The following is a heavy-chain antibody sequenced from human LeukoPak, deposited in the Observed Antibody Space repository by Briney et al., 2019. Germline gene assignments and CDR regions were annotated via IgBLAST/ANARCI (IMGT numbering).Heavy chain of an antibody. D-gene: IGHD6-13*01. CDR3: ARDPRYSSSWYEDY. J-gene: IGHJ4*02. Sequence: GASVKVSCKASGGTFSSYAISWVRQAPGQGLEWMGGIIPIFGTANYAQKFQGRVTITADESTSTAYMELSSLRSEDTAVYYCARDPRYSSSWYEDYWGQGTLVTVSS. CDR2: IIPIFGTA. V-gene: IGHV1-69*13. CDR1: GGTFSSYA.